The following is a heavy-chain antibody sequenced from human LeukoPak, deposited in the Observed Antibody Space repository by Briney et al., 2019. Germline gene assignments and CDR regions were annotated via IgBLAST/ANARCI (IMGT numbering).Heavy chain of an antibody. CDR2: IYHSGST. CDR3: ARDFRGYSGYDYLYYYYYMDV. D-gene: IGHD5-12*01. Sequence: PSETLSLTCAVSGGSISSSNWWSWVRQPPGKGLEWIGEIYHSGSTNYNPSLKSRVTISVDKSKNQFSLKLSSVTAADTAVYYCARDFRGYSGYDYLYYYYYMDVWGKGTTVTVSS. CDR1: GGSISSSNW. J-gene: IGHJ6*03. V-gene: IGHV4-4*02.